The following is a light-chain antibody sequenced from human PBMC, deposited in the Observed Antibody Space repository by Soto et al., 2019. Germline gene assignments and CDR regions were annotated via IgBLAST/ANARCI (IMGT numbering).Light chain of an antibody. V-gene: IGKV3-11*01. Sequence: EIVLTQSPATLSLSPGERATLSCRASQSVSTYLAWYQHKPGQAPRLLIYEASHSATGIPARFSGSGSGTDFTLTISSLEPEDFAVYYCQQRSDWLTFGGGTKVEVK. J-gene: IGKJ4*01. CDR3: QQRSDWLT. CDR1: QSVSTY. CDR2: EAS.